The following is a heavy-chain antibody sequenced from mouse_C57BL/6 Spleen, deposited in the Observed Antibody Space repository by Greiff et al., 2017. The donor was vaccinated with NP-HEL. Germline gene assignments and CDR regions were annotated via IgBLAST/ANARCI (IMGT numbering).Heavy chain of an antibody. CDR1: GYTFTSYW. J-gene: IGHJ1*03. V-gene: IGHV1-69*01. CDR2: IDPSDSYT. CDR3: ARSVGRGDWYFDV. Sequence: VQLQQPGAELVMPGASVKLSCKASGYTFTSYWMHWVKQRPGQGLEWIGEIDPSDSYTNYNQKFKGKSTLTVDKSSSTAYRQLSSLTSEDSAVYYCARSVGRGDWYFDVWGTGTTVTVSS. D-gene: IGHD4-1*01.